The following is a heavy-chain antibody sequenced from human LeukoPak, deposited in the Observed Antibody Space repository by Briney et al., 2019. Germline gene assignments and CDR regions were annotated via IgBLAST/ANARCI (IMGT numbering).Heavy chain of an antibody. CDR3: ARECLISSSSDY. V-gene: IGHV3-7*01. D-gene: IGHD6-13*01. Sequence: GGSLRLSCAASGFTFSSYWMGWVRQAPGKGLEWVANIKLDGSERYYVDSVKGRFTISRDNAKNSLYLHMSSLRAEDTAVYYCARECLISSSSDYWGQGTLVTVSS. CDR1: GFTFSSYW. CDR2: IKLDGSER. J-gene: IGHJ4*02.